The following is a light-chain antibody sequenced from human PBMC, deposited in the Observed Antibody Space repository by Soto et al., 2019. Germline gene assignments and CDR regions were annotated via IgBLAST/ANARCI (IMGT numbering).Light chain of an antibody. CDR1: QSVSNTY. CDR3: QQYGTSEII. J-gene: IGKJ5*01. Sequence: IVLTQSPGTLSLSPGERATLSCRTSQSVSNTYVAWYQQKPGQAPRLLIYDTSSRVTGIPDRFSGSGSGTNFTLTISRLEPEDVAVFYWQQYGTSEIIFGQGTRLEIK. V-gene: IGKV3-20*01. CDR2: DTS.